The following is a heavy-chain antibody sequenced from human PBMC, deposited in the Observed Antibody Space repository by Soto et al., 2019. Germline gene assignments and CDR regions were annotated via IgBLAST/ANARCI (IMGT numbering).Heavy chain of an antibody. CDR2: IYHSGGT. V-gene: IGHV4-30-2*01. D-gene: IGHD3-22*01. Sequence: QLQLQESGSGLVKPSQTLSLTCAVSGGSISSGGYSWSWIRQPPGKGLEWIGYIYHSGGTYYNPSLKSRVTISVDRSKNQFSLKLSSVTAADTAVYYCAGSSYDSSGYPEWYWFDPWGQGTLVTVSS. CDR3: AGSSYDSSGYPEWYWFDP. J-gene: IGHJ5*02. CDR1: GGSISSGGYS.